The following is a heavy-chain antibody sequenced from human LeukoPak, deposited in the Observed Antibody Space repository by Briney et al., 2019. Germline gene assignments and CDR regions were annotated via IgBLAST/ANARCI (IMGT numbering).Heavy chain of an antibody. CDR1: GYTFTDYY. D-gene: IGHD6-6*01. CDR3: ARVDGSSSSWSNWFDP. J-gene: IGHJ5*02. V-gene: IGHV1-2*02. CDR2: INPYSGGT. Sequence: ASVKVSCKASGYTFTDYYIHWVRQAPGQGLEWMGWINPYSGGTNYAQKFQGRVTMTRDTSISTAYMELSRMRSDDTAVYYCARVDGSSSSWSNWFDPWGQGTLVTVSS.